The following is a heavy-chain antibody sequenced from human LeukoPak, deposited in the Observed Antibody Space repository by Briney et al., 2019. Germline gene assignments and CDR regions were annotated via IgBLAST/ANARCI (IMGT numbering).Heavy chain of an antibody. CDR2: ISGSGGTT. CDR3: ATGVDFDY. D-gene: IGHD4-23*01. CDR1: GLTFSSHG. V-gene: IGHV3-23*01. J-gene: IGHJ4*02. Sequence: GGSLRLSCAASGLTFSSHGMHWVRQAPGKGLEWVSLISGSGGTTYYADSVKGRFTISRANSKNTLYLQMNSLRAEDTAVYYCATGVDFDYWGQGTLVTVSS.